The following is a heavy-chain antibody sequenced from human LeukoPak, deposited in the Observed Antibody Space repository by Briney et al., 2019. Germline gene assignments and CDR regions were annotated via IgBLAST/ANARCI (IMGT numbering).Heavy chain of an antibody. CDR2: IRYDGSNK. J-gene: IGHJ4*02. D-gene: IGHD2-21*02. V-gene: IGHV3-30*02. Sequence: GGSLRLSCAASGFTFSSYGMHWVRQAPGKGLEWVAFIRYDGSNKYYADSVKGRFTISRDNAKDSLYLQMNSLRAEDTAVYYCARAGVSGGDLIDYWGQGTLVTVSS. CDR3: ARAGVSGGDLIDY. CDR1: GFTFSSYG.